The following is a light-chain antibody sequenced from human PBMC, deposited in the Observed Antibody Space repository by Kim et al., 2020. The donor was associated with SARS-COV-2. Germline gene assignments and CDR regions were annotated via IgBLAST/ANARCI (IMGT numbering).Light chain of an antibody. CDR1: QSVSSY. J-gene: IGKJ1*01. Sequence: EIVLTQSPATLSLSPGERATLSCRASQSVSSYLAWYQQKPGQAPRLLIYDASNRATGIPARFSGSGSGTDFTLTISSLEPEDFAVYYCQQRSNWPVFGQETKVDIK. CDR2: DAS. V-gene: IGKV3-11*01. CDR3: QQRSNWPV.